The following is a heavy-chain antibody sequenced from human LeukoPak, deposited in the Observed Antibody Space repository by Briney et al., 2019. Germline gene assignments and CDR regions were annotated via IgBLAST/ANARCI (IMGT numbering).Heavy chain of an antibody. J-gene: IGHJ4*02. CDR3: AAGGAY. CDR1: GFTVSSNY. CDR2: IKQDGSEK. Sequence: GGSLRLSCAASGFTVSSNYMSWVRQAPGKGLEWVANIKQDGSEKYYVDSVRGRFTISRDNAKNSLYLQMNSLRTEDTAVYYCAAGGAYWGQGTLVTVSS. V-gene: IGHV3-7*03. D-gene: IGHD2-8*02.